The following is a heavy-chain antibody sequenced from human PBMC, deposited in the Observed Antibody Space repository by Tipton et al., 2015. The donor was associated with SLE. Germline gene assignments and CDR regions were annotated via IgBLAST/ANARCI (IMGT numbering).Heavy chain of an antibody. J-gene: IGHJ4*02. CDR1: GGSGGSGSFY. CDR3: ARVGIPRDY. V-gene: IGHV4-61*09. CDR2: IYTSGST. Sequence: TLSLTCTVSGGSGGSGSFYWSWIRQPAGKGLEYIGHIYTSGSTDYNPSLESRVTISTDTSKNHFSLTLTSVTAAEEAVYYCARVGIPRDYWGRGTLVTVSS. D-gene: IGHD7-27*01.